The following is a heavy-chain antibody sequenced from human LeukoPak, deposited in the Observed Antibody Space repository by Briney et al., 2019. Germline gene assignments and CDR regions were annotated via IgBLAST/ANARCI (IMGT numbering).Heavy chain of an antibody. CDR1: GGTFSSYA. CDR3: ASGYYDSSGYYPPAY. V-gene: IGHV1-69*05. D-gene: IGHD3-22*01. CDR2: IIPIFGTA. J-gene: IGHJ4*02. Sequence: SVKVSCKASGGTFSSYAISWVRQAPGQGLEWMGGIIPIFGTANYAQKFQGRVTITTDESTSTAYMELSSLRSEDTAVYDCASGYYDSSGYYPPAYWGQGTLVTVSS.